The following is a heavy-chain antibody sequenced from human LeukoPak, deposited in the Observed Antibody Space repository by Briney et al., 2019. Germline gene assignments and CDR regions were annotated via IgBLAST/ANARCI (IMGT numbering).Heavy chain of an antibody. CDR3: ARDLRIAATGTIRFWFDP. D-gene: IGHD6-13*01. J-gene: IGHJ5*02. CDR1: GDSINNYY. Sequence: SETLSLTCTVSGDSINNYYWSWIRQPAGKGLEWIGRIYTSGNIKYNPSLKSRVTMSVDTSKNQFSLKLSSVTAADTALYYCARDLRIAATGTIRFWFDPWGQGTLVTVSS. CDR2: IYTSGNI. V-gene: IGHV4-4*07.